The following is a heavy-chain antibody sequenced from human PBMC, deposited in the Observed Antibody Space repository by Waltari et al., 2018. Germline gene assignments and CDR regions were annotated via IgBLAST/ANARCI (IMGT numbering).Heavy chain of an antibody. CDR3: ARDYYDSSGYYYQGCNFDY. CDR1: GFTFSSYS. J-gene: IGHJ4*02. Sequence: EVQLVESGGGLVKPGGSLRLSCAASGFTFSSYSMNWVRQAPGEGLEWVSSISSSSSYIYYADSVKGRFTISRDNAKNSLYLQMNNLRAEDTAVYYCARDYYDSSGYYYQGCNFDYWGQGTLVTVSS. V-gene: IGHV3-21*01. D-gene: IGHD3-22*01. CDR2: ISSSSSYI.